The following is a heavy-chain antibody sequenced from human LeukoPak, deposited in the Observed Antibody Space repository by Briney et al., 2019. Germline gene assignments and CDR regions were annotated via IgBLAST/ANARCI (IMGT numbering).Heavy chain of an antibody. CDR2: IHASGST. V-gene: IGHV4-4*07. D-gene: IGHD5-12*01. Sequence: SETLSLTCTVSGGSINTYYWSWIRQPAGKGLEWIGRIHASGSTNYNPSLKSRVTMSVDTPKNQFSLKLSSVTAADTAVYYCARDESGGYASSFDYWGQGTLVTVSS. CDR3: ARDESGGYASSFDY. CDR1: GGSINTYY. J-gene: IGHJ4*02.